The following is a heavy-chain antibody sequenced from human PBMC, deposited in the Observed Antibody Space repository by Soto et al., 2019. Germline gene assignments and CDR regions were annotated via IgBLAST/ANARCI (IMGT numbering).Heavy chain of an antibody. J-gene: IGHJ4*02. V-gene: IGHV4-4*02. D-gene: IGHD3-10*01. CDR3: ARSPPSSYYGGSGTFDY. CDR2: AYHSGST. Sequence: QLQLQESAPDRLRPSGTRSLTAPAPVAFPGIINGGGWVGQPPGKGLEWIGDAYHSGSTEYNPSLKSRVSISVDKSKNQISLKLTSATAADTAVYYCARSPPSSYYGGSGTFDYWGQGTLVTVSS. CDR1: VAFPGIING.